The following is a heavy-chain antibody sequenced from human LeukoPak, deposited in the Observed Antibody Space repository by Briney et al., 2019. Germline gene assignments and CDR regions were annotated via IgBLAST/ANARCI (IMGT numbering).Heavy chain of an antibody. CDR1: GYSFSTYW. V-gene: IGHV3-74*03. CDR2: ISSDGTSR. Sequence: PGGSLRLSCEASGYSFSTYWMHWVRQAPGEGLMWVSRISSDGTSRTYADSVEGRFTIFRDNAKNTAYLQMDSLRPEDTAVYYCGRDHNWGDCWGLGTLVTVSS. J-gene: IGHJ5*01. CDR3: GRDHNWGDC.